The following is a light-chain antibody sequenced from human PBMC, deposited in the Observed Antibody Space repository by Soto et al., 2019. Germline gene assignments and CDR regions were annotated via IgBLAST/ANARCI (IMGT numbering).Light chain of an antibody. V-gene: IGKV1-9*01. Sequence: QLTQSPSSLSASLGDRVTITCRASQGINTFLAWYQQKAGKAPKLLIYAASTLQSGVPSRFSGSGSGTDFTLTISSLQSEDFAVYYCQQYNNWPPITFGQGTRLEIK. CDR3: QQYNNWPPIT. J-gene: IGKJ5*01. CDR1: QGINTF. CDR2: AAS.